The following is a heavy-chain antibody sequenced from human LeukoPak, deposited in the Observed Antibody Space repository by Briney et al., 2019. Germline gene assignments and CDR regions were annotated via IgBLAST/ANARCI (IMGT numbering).Heavy chain of an antibody. D-gene: IGHD1-14*01. V-gene: IGHV4-31*03. CDR2: IYYSGST. J-gene: IGHJ5*02. CDR1: DVSISSGGYC. Sequence: TLSLTCTVSDVSISSGGYCWTWIRQHPGKALEWIGYIYYSGSTDYNPSLKSRLTISVDTSKNQFSLKLTSVTAADTAVYYCARGIRKMGPYWFDPWGQGTLVTVSS. CDR3: ARGIRKMGPYWFDP.